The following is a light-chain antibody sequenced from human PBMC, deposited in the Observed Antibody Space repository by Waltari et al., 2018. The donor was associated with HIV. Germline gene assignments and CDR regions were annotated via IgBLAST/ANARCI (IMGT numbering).Light chain of an antibody. CDR3: QQYYGKFGT. Sequence: DIVMTQFPNSLAVSLGERATMRCRSSQSVFYSPANKNFVRCYQEKTGQPPRLHNSGASTHENRGPNRFTGSGSGADFTLAISNLQPEDVATYYCQQYYGKFGTFGQGTKVEV. J-gene: IGKJ1*01. V-gene: IGKV4-1*01. CDR1: QSVFYSPANKNF. CDR2: GAS.